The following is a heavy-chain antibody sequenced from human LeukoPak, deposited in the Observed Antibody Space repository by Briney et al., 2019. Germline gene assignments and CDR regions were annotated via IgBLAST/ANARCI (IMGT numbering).Heavy chain of an antibody. J-gene: IGHJ3*02. CDR1: SGFITSISHY. D-gene: IGHD3-22*01. V-gene: IGHV4-39*07. Sequence: SETLSLTCSVSSGFITSISHYWGWVRQPPGKGPEWIGSIFTSGTTYYNPSLKSRVTISVDTSKNQFSLKLSSVTAADTAVYYCARGYPPYYYDSSGFDAFDIWGQGTMVTVSS. CDR3: ARGYPPYYYDSSGFDAFDI. CDR2: IFTSGTT.